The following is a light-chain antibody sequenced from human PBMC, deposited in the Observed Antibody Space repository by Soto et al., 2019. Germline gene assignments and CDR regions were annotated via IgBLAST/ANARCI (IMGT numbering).Light chain of an antibody. Sequence: QSVLTQPPSASGTPGQRITISCSGSTSNIGSNTVNWYQQLPRTAPKPLIYSNNERPSGVPDRFSGSKSGTSASLATSGLQSEDEADYYCSTWDDSLNGVVFGGGTKVTVL. V-gene: IGLV1-44*01. J-gene: IGLJ3*02. CDR1: TSNIGSNT. CDR3: STWDDSLNGVV. CDR2: SNN.